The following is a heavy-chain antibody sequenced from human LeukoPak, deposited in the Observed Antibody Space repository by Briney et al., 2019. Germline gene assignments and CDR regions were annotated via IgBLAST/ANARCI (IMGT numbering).Heavy chain of an antibody. CDR2: MNPNSGNT. CDR3: ATGYGDYAVDY. Sequence: ASVKVSCKASGYTFTSYDINWVRQATGQGLEWMGWMNPNSGNTGYAQKFQGRVTITRDTSASTAYMELSSLRSEDTAVYYCATGYGDYAVDYWGQGTLVTVYS. CDR1: GYTFTSYD. J-gene: IGHJ4*02. D-gene: IGHD4-17*01. V-gene: IGHV1-8*01.